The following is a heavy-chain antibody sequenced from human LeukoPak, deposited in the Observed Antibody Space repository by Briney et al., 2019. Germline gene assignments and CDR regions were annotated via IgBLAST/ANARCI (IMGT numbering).Heavy chain of an antibody. CDR2: IFPIDSDA. CDR1: GYSFTNYW. D-gene: IGHD6-19*01. J-gene: IGHJ4*02. CDR3: ARRSAVAGRFNDFDY. V-gene: IGHV5-51*01. Sequence: GESLKISCKGSGYSFTNYWIGWVRQMPGTGLEWMGVIFPIDSDARYSPSFQGQVTISADKSVSTAYLQWSSLKASDTAMYYCARRSAVAGRFNDFDYWGQGTLVTVSS.